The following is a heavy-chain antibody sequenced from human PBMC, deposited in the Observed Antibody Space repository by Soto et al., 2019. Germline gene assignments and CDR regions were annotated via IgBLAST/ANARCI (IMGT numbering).Heavy chain of an antibody. CDR1: GGSISSCGYY. V-gene: IGHV4-31*03. CDR3: ARVIPRIAAAGLYCYCGMDV. J-gene: IGHJ6*02. CDR2: IYYSGST. Sequence: SETLSLTCPVSGGSISSCGYYWSWIRQHPGKVLEWIGYIYYSGSTYYNPSLKSRVTISVDTSKNQFSLKLSSVTAADTAVYYCARVIPRIAAAGLYCYCGMDVWGQGTTVTVSS. D-gene: IGHD6-13*01.